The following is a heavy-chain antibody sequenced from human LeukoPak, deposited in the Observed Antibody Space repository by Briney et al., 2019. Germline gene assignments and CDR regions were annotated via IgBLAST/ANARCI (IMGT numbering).Heavy chain of an antibody. Sequence: QPGGSLRLSCAASGFTFSDHYMDWVRQAPGKGLDWVGRSRNRAHSYTTEYAASVKGRFTVSRADSDNSLYLQMNSLKTDDKPVYYCVALIRGLGYWGQGTLVTVSS. CDR3: VALIRGLGY. CDR1: GFTFSDHY. J-gene: IGHJ4*02. D-gene: IGHD3-10*01. CDR2: SRNRAHSYTT. V-gene: IGHV3-72*01.